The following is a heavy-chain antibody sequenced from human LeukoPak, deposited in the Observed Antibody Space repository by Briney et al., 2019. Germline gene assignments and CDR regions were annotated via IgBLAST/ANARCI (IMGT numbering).Heavy chain of an antibody. Sequence: GGSLRLSCAASGFPFSDYEMNWVRQAPGKGLEWLSYIVGSGSPIHYADSVKGRFTISRDNAENSLYLQMNSLRAEDSAVYYCARDGTPHYTTGWVFFDYWGQGTLVTVSS. CDR3: ARDGTPHYTTGWVFFDY. CDR2: IVGSGSPI. V-gene: IGHV3-48*03. J-gene: IGHJ4*02. CDR1: GFPFSDYE. D-gene: IGHD6-25*01.